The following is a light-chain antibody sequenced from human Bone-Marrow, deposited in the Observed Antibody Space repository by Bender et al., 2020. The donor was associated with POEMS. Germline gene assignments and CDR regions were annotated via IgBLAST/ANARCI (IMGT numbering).Light chain of an antibody. CDR1: NIDVIGYKY. J-gene: IGLJ3*02. V-gene: IGLV2-8*01. CDR2: EVT. Sequence: QSALTQPPSASGSPGQSVTISCTAINIDVIGYKYVSWYQQHPGKAPQLMIYEVTKRPSGVSNRFSASKSGNTASLSISGLQSEDEADYYCAVWDDSLNGWVFGGGTKLTVL. CDR3: AVWDDSLNGWV.